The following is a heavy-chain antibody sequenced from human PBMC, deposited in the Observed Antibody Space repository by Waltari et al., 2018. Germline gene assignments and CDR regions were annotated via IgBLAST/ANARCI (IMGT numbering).Heavy chain of an antibody. J-gene: IGHJ4*02. D-gene: IGHD3-22*01. CDR1: GYSISSGYY. V-gene: IGHV4-38-2*02. CDR3: ARDLMGTDMIVVGVGD. Sequence: QVQLQESGPGLVKPSETLSLTCTVSGYSISSGYYWGWIRQPPGKGLEWIGSIYHSGSTYYNPSLKSRVTISVDTSKNQFSLKLSSVTAADTAVYYCARDLMGTDMIVVGVGDWGQGTLVTVSS. CDR2: IYHSGST.